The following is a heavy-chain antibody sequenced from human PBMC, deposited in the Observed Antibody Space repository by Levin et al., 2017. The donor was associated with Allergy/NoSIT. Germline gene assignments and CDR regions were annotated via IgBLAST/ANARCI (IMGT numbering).Heavy chain of an antibody. CDR3: AKEGERSYGPGDYYYAMDV. CDR2: ISYDGSNK. V-gene: IGHV3-30*18. D-gene: IGHD3-10*01. J-gene: IGHJ6*02. Sequence: QTGGSLRLSCAASGVTLSSYGMHWVRQAPGKGLEWVAVISYDGSNKYYADSVKGRFTISRDNSKNTLYLQMNSLRAEDTAVYYCAKEGERSYGPGDYYYAMDVWGQGTTVTVSS. CDR1: GVTLSSYG.